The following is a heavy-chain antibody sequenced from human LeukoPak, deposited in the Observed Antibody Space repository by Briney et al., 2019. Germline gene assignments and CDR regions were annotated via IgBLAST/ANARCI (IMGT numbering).Heavy chain of an antibody. Sequence: GRSLRLSCAASGFTFSSYGMHWVRQAPGKGLEWVALITYDGSNKYYADSVKGRFTISRDNSKNTLYLQVNSLRVEDTAVYYCAKTSQPYCGGDCSHFDYWGQGTLVTVSS. V-gene: IGHV3-30*18. CDR2: ITYDGSNK. CDR3: AKTSQPYCGGDCSHFDY. D-gene: IGHD2-21*02. CDR1: GFTFSSYG. J-gene: IGHJ4*02.